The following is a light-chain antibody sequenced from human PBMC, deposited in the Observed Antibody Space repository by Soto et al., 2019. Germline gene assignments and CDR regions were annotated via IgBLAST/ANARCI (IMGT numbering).Light chain of an antibody. J-gene: IGKJ4*01. V-gene: IGKV3-20*01. Sequence: IVLTQSPGTLSLSPGERATLSCRASQSVTSTFLAWYQQRPGQAPRLLIYGVSSRAAGIPDRFSGSGSGTDFTLTVSRLEPEDFAVYYCQHYGNLRFTFGGGTKVEI. CDR1: QSVTSTF. CDR2: GVS. CDR3: QHYGNLRFT.